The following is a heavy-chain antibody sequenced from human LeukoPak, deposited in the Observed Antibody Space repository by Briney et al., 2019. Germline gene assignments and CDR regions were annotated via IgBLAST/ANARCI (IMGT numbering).Heavy chain of an antibody. CDR2: INHSGST. CDR3: ARGRRDGYNDY. CDR1: GGSFSGYY. D-gene: IGHD5-24*01. V-gene: IGHV4-34*01. Sequence: MSSETLSLTCAVYGGSFSGYYWSWIRQPPGKGLEWIGEINHSGSTNYNPSLKSRVTISVDTSKNQFSLKLSSVTAADTAVYYCARGRRDGYNDYWGQGTLVTVSS. J-gene: IGHJ4*02.